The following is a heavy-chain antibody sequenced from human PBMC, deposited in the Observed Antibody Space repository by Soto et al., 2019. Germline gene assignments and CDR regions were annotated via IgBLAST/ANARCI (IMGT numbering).Heavy chain of an antibody. D-gene: IGHD6-19*01. CDR1: GFTFSSYA. CDR2: ISGSGGST. CDR3: AKDLIGSSSGWFLFDY. V-gene: IGHV3-23*01. Sequence: PGGSLRLSCAASGFTFSSYAMSWVRQAPGKGLEWVSAISGSGGSTYYADSVKGRFTISRDNSKNTLYLQMNSLRAEDTAVYYCAKDLIGSSSGWFLFDYWGQGTLVTVSS. J-gene: IGHJ4*02.